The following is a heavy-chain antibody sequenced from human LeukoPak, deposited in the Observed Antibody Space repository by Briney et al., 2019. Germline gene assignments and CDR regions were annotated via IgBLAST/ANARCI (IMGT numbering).Heavy chain of an antibody. J-gene: IGHJ4*02. V-gene: IGHV3-23*01. Sequence: GGSLRLSCAASEFTFSSYAMSWVRQAPGKGLEWVSSISGSGGSTYYADSVKGRFTISRDSSKNTLYLQMNSLRAEDTASYYCAKESVWDGSGSFDYWGQGTLVTVSS. CDR3: AKESVWDGSGSFDY. CDR1: EFTFSSYA. D-gene: IGHD3-10*01. CDR2: ISGSGGST.